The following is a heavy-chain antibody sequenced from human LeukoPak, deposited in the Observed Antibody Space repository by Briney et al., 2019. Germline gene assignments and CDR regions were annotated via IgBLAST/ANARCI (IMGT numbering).Heavy chain of an antibody. CDR2: IYYSGST. J-gene: IGHJ5*02. D-gene: IGHD2-2*01. CDR1: GGSISSSSYY. V-gene: IGHV4-39*01. Sequence: PSETLSLTCTDSGGSISSSSYYWGWIRQPPGKGLEWIGSIYYSGSTYYNPSLKSRVTISVDTSKNQFSLKLSSVTAADTAVYYCAGTCCLNWFDPWGQGTLVTVSS. CDR3: AGTCCLNWFDP.